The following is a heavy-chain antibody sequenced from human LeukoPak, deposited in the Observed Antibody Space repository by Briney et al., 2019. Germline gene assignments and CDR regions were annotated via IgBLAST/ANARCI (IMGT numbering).Heavy chain of an antibody. CDR1: GFTFSSYS. Sequence: GGSLRLSCAASGFTFSSYSMNWVRQAPGKGLEWVSSISSSSSYIYYADPVKGRFTISRDNAKNSLYLQMNSLRAEDTAVYYCARRVCDSIKCRGSNWFDPWGQGTLVSVSS. CDR2: ISSSSSYI. V-gene: IGHV3-21*01. D-gene: IGHD3-22*01. J-gene: IGHJ5*02. CDR3: ARRVCDSIKCRGSNWFDP.